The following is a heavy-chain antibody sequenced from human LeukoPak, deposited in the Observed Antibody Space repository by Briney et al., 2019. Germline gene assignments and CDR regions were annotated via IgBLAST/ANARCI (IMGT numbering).Heavy chain of an antibody. CDR1: GVSFSGNY. Sequence: SSETLSLTCAVHGVSFSGNYWSWIRQSPEKGLEWIGEIYHSRYTTYNPSLKSRVTISADTSENQLSLRLTSVTAADTALYYCARIRCSPTDNTCYNYWGQATLVTVSS. D-gene: IGHD2/OR15-2a*01. CDR2: IYHSRYT. CDR3: ARIRCSPTDNTCYNY. J-gene: IGHJ4*02. V-gene: IGHV4-34*01.